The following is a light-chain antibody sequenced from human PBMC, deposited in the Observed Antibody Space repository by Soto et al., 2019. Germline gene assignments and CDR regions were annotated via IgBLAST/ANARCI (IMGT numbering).Light chain of an antibody. V-gene: IGLV2-8*01. CDR1: PSDVGGSNS. CDR2: DVN. CDR3: SSYAPSDLV. J-gene: IGLJ2*01. Sequence: QSALTQPPSASGSPGQSVTIYCTGTPSDVGGSNSVSWYQQHPGKAPNLMIYDVNKRPSGVPDRFSGSKSGNTASLTVSGLQAADEAYYSCSSYAPSDLVFGGGTKLTVL.